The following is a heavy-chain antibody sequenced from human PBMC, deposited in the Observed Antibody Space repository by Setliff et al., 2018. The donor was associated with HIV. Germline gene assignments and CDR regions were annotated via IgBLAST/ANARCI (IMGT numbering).Heavy chain of an antibody. Sequence: GASVKVSCKASGYTFTTFSITWVRQAPGQGLEWMGGINTNTGSPTYAQGFTGRFVFSLDTDTSTTTAYMELRSLKSDDTAIYFCASGMRWDTAMGDAFDIWGQGTMVTVSS. CDR1: GYTFTTFS. CDR3: ASGMRWDTAMGDAFDI. D-gene: IGHD5-18*01. J-gene: IGHJ3*02. V-gene: IGHV7-4-1*02. CDR2: INTNTGSP.